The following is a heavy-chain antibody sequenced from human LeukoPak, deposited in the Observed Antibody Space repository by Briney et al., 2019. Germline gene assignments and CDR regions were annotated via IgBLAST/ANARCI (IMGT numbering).Heavy chain of an antibody. V-gene: IGHV4-31*03. CDR3: ARDWGTYFDY. D-gene: IGHD7-27*01. CDR1: GGSISSGGSR. CDR2: IYYSGGT. Sequence: SETLSLTCNVSGGSISSGGSRWSWIRQHPGKGLEWIGYIYYSGGTYYNPSLESRLTMSVDTSKNQFSLHLTSVTAADTAVYYCARDWGTYFDYWGQGTLVTVSS. J-gene: IGHJ4*02.